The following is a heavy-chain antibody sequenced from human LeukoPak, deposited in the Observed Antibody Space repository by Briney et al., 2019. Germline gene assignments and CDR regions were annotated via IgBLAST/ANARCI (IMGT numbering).Heavy chain of an antibody. CDR1: GFTFSGSA. CDR2: IRSKANSYAT. D-gene: IGHD3-10*01. CDR3: TVIITSQNIVRD. V-gene: IGHV3-73*01. Sequence: PGGSLRLSCAASGFTFSGSAMHWVRQASGKGLKWVGRIRSKANSYATAYAASVKGRFTISRDDSKNTAYLQMNSLKTEDTAVYYCTVIITSQNIVRDWGQGTLVTVSS. J-gene: IGHJ4*02.